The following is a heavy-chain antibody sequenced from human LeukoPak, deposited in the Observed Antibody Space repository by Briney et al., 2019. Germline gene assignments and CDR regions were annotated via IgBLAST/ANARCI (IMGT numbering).Heavy chain of an antibody. V-gene: IGHV1-2*02. CDR3: ARGSGYDSIGIDY. Sequence: APVKVSCKASGYTFTGYYMHWVRQAPGQGLEWMGWINPNSGGTNYAQKFQGRVTMTRDTSISTAYMELSRLRSDDTAVYYCARGSGYDSIGIDYWGQETLVTVSS. CDR2: INPNSGGT. D-gene: IGHD5-12*01. J-gene: IGHJ4*02. CDR1: GYTFTGYY.